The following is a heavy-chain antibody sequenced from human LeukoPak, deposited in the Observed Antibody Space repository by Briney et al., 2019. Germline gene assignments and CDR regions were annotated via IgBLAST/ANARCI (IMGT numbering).Heavy chain of an antibody. J-gene: IGHJ5*02. CDR1: GVSFSGYY. CDR2: INHGGST. D-gene: IGHD2-21*02. V-gene: IGHV4-34*01. Sequence: SETLSLTCAVSGVSFSGYYWSWIRQPPGKGLEWIGDINHGGSTNYNPSPKSRVTISVGTSKNQVSVMLSSVTAADTAVYYCARTSQLLSGWFDPWGQGTLGTVSS. CDR3: ARTSQLLSGWFDP.